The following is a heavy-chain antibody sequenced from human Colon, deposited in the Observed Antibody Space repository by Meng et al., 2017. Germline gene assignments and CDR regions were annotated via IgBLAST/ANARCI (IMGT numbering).Heavy chain of an antibody. Sequence: GESLKISCAASGFSFSDYWMTWVRQVPGKGLEWVANINPDENVNNYGDSVKGRFTISRDNAKNSLYLQMNDLRVEDTALYFRARDGDIELLDGYYDAFDYWARGPLAPFP. CDR1: GFSFSDYW. CDR2: INPDENVN. D-gene: IGHD3-22*01. V-gene: IGHV3-7*01. J-gene: IGHJ4*02. CDR3: ARDGDIELLDGYYDAFDY.